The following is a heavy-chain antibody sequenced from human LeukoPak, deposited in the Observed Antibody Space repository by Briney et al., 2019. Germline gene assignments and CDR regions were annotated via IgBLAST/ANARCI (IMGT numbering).Heavy chain of an antibody. D-gene: IGHD2-2*01. CDR1: GFTFSNYA. J-gene: IGHJ5*02. CDR3: ARDLWGTTPAPIP. Sequence: PGGSLRLSCAASGFTFSNYAMTWVRQTPGKGLEWVSIVTGSGISTYYVDSVKGRFTISRDNSKNSLYLQLNSLRAEDTAVYYCARDLWGTTPAPIPWGQGTLVIVSS. V-gene: IGHV3-23*01. CDR2: VTGSGIST.